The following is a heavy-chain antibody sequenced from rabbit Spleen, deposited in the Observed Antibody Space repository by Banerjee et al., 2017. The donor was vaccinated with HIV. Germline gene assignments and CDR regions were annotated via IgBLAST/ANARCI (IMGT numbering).Heavy chain of an antibody. CDR1: GFSFSSSDY. CDR2: VGGSTSGFT. CDR3: ARDTGTSFSSYGMDL. D-gene: IGHD7-1*01. V-gene: IGHV1S40*01. J-gene: IGHJ6*01. Sequence: QALEESVGDLVKPGASLTLTCTASGFSFSSSDYMSWVRQAPGKGLEWISCVGGSTSGFTYSATWPKGRFPCSKTSSTTVTLQATSLTVADTAPYFCARDTGTSFSSYGMDLWDPGTLVTVS.